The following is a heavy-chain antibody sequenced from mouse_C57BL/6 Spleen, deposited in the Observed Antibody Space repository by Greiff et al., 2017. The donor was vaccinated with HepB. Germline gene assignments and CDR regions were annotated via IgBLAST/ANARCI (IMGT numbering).Heavy chain of an antibody. Sequence: EVHLVESGEGLVKPGGSLKLSCAASGFTFSSYAMSWVRQTPEKRLEWVAYISSGGDYIYYADTVKGRFTISRDNARNTLYLQMSSLKSEDTAMYYCTRGHYGSSPLDYWGQGTTLTVSS. V-gene: IGHV5-9-1*02. CDR1: GFTFSSYA. CDR3: TRGHYGSSPLDY. J-gene: IGHJ2*01. CDR2: ISSGGDYI. D-gene: IGHD1-1*01.